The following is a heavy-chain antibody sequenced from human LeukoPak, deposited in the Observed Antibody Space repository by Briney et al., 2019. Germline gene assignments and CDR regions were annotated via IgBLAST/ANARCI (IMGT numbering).Heavy chain of an antibody. V-gene: IGHV3-30*02. CDR2: IRYDGSNK. CDR1: GFTFSSYG. Sequence: PGGSLRLSCAASGFTFSSYGMHWVRQAPGKGLEWVAFIRYDGSNKYYADSVKGRSTISRDNSKNTLYLQMNSLRAEDTAVYYCAKDNAIFGVVIGFFDYWGQGTLVTVSS. D-gene: IGHD3-3*01. CDR3: AKDNAIFGVVIGFFDY. J-gene: IGHJ4*02.